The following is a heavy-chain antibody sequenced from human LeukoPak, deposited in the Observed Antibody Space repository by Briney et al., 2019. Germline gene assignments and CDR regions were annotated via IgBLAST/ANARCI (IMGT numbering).Heavy chain of an antibody. CDR3: ARDQLLEWSNYYYYGMDV. Sequence: PGGSLRLSCAASGFTFSSYAMHWVRQAPGKGLEWVAVISYDGSNKYYADSVKGRFTISRDNSKNTLYLQMNSLRAEDTAVYYCARDQLLEWSNYYYYGMDVWGQGTTVTVSS. J-gene: IGHJ6*02. V-gene: IGHV3-30*04. CDR1: GFTFSSYA. CDR2: ISYDGSNK. D-gene: IGHD3-3*01.